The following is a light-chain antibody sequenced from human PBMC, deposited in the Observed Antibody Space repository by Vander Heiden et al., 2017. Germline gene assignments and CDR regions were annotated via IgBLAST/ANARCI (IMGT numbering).Light chain of an antibody. V-gene: IGKV1-39*01. CDR2: AAS. Sequence: DIQMTQSPSSLSASVGNRVTLSCRASQVSSSYLNWYQQKAGKAPKLLIYAASNLRSGVPSRFSGSGSGTDFTLTINSLEPEDFAAYFCQQSFSSPYTFGQGTKLEIK. CDR3: QQSFSSPYT. J-gene: IGKJ2*01. CDR1: QVSSSY.